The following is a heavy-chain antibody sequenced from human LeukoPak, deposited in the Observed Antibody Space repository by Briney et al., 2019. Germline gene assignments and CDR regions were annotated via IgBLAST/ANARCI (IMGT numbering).Heavy chain of an antibody. D-gene: IGHD3-22*01. CDR1: GYTFTSYG. J-gene: IGHJ4*02. CDR3: ARSTRRHYYDSSGYYNYFDY. Sequence: ASVKVSCKASGYTFTSYGISWVRQAPGQGLEWTGWISAYNGNTNYAQKFQGRVTITADESTSTAYMELSSLRSEDTAVYYCARSTRRHYYDSSGYYNYFDYWGQGTLVTVSS. CDR2: ISAYNGNT. V-gene: IGHV1-18*01.